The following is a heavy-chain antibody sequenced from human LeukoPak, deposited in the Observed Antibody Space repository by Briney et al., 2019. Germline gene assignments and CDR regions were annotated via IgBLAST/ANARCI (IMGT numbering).Heavy chain of an antibody. J-gene: IGHJ6*02. D-gene: IGHD3-10*01. CDR2: ISGSGGST. Sequence: GGSLRLSCAAFGFTFSSYAMSWVHQAPGKGLEWVSAISGSGGSTYYADSVKGRFTISRDNSKNTLYLQMNSLRAEDTAVYYCAKGGIDTGYYYGMDVWGQGTTVTVSS. CDR3: AKGGIDTGYYYGMDV. V-gene: IGHV3-23*01. CDR1: GFTFSSYA.